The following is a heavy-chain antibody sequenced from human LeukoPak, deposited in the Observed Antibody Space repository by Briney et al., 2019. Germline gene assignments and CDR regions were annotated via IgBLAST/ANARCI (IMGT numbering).Heavy chain of an antibody. CDR1: GFTFSTYW. CDR2: IKQDGSDK. CDR3: ARVRCSSNSCFPDY. Sequence: GWSLRLSCAASGFTFSTYWMSWVRQAPGKGLEWVANIKQDGSDKYYVDSVKGRFTISRDNAKNSLFLQMNSLRAEDTAVYYCARVRCSSNSCFPDYWGQGTLVTVSS. D-gene: IGHD2-2*01. V-gene: IGHV3-7*01. J-gene: IGHJ4*02.